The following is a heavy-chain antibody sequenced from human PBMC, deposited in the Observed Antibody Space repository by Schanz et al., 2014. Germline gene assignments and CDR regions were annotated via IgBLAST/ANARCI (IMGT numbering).Heavy chain of an antibody. CDR1: GYTFTSYG. CDR3: ARNTHSTGWYFDN. D-gene: IGHD6-19*01. J-gene: IGHJ4*02. V-gene: IGHV1-18*04. Sequence: QVQLVQSGVEVKKPGASVKVSCKASGYTFTSYGITWVRQAPGQRLEWMGWISPYNGNTNYAQKFQDRVTVTTDTSTSTAYMELGSLRSDDTAVYYCARNTHSTGWYFDNWGQGTLATVSS. CDR2: ISPYNGNT.